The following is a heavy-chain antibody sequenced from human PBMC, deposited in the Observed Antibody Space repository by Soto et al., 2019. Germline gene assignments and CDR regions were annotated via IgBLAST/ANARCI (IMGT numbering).Heavy chain of an antibody. CDR2: INHSGST. V-gene: IGHV4-34*01. J-gene: IGHJ6*02. CDR1: GGSFSGYY. CDR3: ARPPMGRDYYYGMDV. Sequence: PSETLSITCAVYGGSFSGYYWTWIRQPPGTGLEWIGEINHSGSTNYNPSLKSRVTISVDTSKNQFSLKLTSVTAADTAVYYCARPPMGRDYYYGMDVWGQGTTVTVSS.